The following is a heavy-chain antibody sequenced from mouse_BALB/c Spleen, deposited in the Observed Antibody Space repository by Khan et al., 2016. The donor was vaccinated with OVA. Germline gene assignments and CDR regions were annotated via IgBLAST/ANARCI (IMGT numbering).Heavy chain of an antibody. CDR1: GFTFSDYY. CDR2: ISNRGATT. V-gene: IGHV5-12*02. J-gene: IGHJ3*01. CDR3: AREGDDGGLAY. D-gene: IGHD2-3*01. Sequence: EVELVESGGGLVQPGGSLKLSCATSGFTFSDYYMYWVRQTPEKRLEWVAYISNRGATTYYPDTLRGRFTISRDNAKNTLYLPMRRLKSEDTAIYYCAREGDDGGLAYWGQGTLVTVSA.